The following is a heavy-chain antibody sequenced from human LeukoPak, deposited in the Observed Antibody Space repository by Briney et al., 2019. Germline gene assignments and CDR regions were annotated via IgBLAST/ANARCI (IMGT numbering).Heavy chain of an antibody. J-gene: IGHJ4*02. CDR1: RYTFIGYY. CDR3: ARGGLPDQRYSYGYDFDY. CDR2: INPNSGGT. D-gene: IGHD5-18*01. Sequence: ASVKVSCKASRYTFIGYYMHWVRQAPGQGLEWMGWINPNSGGTNYAQKFQGRVTMTRDTSISTAYMDLSRLRSDDTAVYYCARGGLPDQRYSYGYDFDYWGQGTLVTVSS. V-gene: IGHV1-2*02.